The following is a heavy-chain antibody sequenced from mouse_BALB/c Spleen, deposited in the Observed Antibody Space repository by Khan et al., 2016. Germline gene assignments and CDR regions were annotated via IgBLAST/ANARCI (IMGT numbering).Heavy chain of an antibody. CDR3: ARGITTATFDY. V-gene: IGHV1-9*01. D-gene: IGHD1-2*01. J-gene: IGHJ2*01. CDR2: ILPGRDDT. CDR1: GYTFSSYW. Sequence: QVQLKQSGAEVMKPGASVKISCKATGYTFSSYWIEWVKQRPGHGLEWIGEILPGRDDTNYNEKFKGKATFTADTSSKTAYMQLNSLTSEDSAVYYCARGITTATFDYWGQGTTLPVSS.